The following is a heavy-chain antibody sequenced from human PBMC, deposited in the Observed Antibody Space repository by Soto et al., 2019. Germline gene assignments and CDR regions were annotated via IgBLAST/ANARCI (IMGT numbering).Heavy chain of an antibody. CDR1: GGSISSAGYY. Sequence: SETLSLTCTVSGGSISSAGYYWSWIRQHPGKGLEWIGYIYSSGVTYYDPSLKSRVTMSVDMSKNQFSLRLSSVTAADTAVYYCPTKPNGLYSLDYGGQGARVPVSS. CDR2: IYSSGVT. V-gene: IGHV4-31*03. CDR3: PTKPNGLYSLDY. D-gene: IGHD2-8*01. J-gene: IGHJ4*02.